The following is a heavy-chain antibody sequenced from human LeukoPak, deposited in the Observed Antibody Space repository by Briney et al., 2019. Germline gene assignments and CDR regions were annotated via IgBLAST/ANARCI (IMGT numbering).Heavy chain of an antibody. CDR2: IRSKANSYAT. V-gene: IGHV3-73*01. D-gene: IGHD1-7*01. CDR1: GFTFSGSA. J-gene: IGHJ4*02. Sequence: PGGSLRLSCAASGFTFSGSAMHWVRQASGKGLEWVGRIRSKANSYATAYAASVKGRFTISRDDSKNTAYLQMNSLKTEDTAVYYCARDYRPNKLELLLTGRYYFDYWGQGTLVTVSS. CDR3: ARDYRPNKLELLLTGRYYFDY.